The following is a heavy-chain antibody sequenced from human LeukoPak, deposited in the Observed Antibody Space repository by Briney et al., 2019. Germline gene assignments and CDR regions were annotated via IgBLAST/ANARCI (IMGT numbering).Heavy chain of an antibody. CDR2: INSDGSST. J-gene: IGHJ4*02. D-gene: IGHD2-21*02. CDR3: ARELRVVTAKPLDY. Sequence: GGSLRLSCAASGFTFSSSWMHWVRHAPGKGLVWVSRINSDGSSTSYADSVKGRFTISRDNAKNTLYLQMNSLGAEDTAVYYCARELRVVTAKPLDYWGQGTLVTVSS. CDR1: GFTFSSSW. V-gene: IGHV3-74*01.